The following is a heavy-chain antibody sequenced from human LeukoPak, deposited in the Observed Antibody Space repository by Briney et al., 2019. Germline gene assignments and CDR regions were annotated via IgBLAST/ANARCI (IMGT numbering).Heavy chain of an antibody. Sequence: GGSLRLSCAASGFTFSTDWMHWVRQAPGKGLVWVSRIKGDGSSTSYADFVKGRFTISRDNVKNTLYLQINSLRADDTAVYYCARDRSPGWFDPWGQGTLVTVSS. CDR2: IKGDGSST. CDR1: GFTFSTDW. J-gene: IGHJ5*02. D-gene: IGHD1-26*01. V-gene: IGHV3-74*01. CDR3: ARDRSPGWFDP.